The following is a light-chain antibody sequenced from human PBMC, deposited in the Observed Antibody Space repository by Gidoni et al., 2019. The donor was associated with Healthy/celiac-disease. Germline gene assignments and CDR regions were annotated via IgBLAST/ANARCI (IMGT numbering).Light chain of an antibody. CDR2: DAS. CDR1: QSISSW. CDR3: QQYNSYSIT. J-gene: IGKJ5*01. V-gene: IGKV1-5*01. Sequence: DIQMTQSPSTLSASVGDRVTITCRDSQSISSWLAWYQQKPGKAPKLLIYDASSLESGVPSRFSGSGSGTEFTLTISSLQPDDFATYYCQQYNSYSITFGQXTRLEI.